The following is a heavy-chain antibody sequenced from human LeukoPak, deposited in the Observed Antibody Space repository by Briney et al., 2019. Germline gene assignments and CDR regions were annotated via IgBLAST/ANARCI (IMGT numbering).Heavy chain of an antibody. CDR3: ARLLSDRSIAATGARGMDV. Sequence: SETLSLTCTVSGGSISSSSYYWGWIRQPPGKGLEWIRSIYYSGSTYYNPSLKSRVTISVDTSKNQFSLKLSSVTAADTAVYYCARLLSDRSIAATGARGMDVWGQGTTVTVSS. V-gene: IGHV4-39*07. J-gene: IGHJ6*02. CDR2: IYYSGST. D-gene: IGHD6-13*01. CDR1: GGSISSSSYY.